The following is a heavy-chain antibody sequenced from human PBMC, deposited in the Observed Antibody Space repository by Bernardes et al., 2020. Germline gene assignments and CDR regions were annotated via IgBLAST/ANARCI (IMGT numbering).Heavy chain of an antibody. D-gene: IGHD6-25*01. CDR3: ARAAATAYYYYYGMDV. Sequence: ASVKVSCKASGYTFTSYDINWVRQATGQGLEWMGWMNPNSGNTGYAQKFQGRVTMTRNTSISTAYMELSSLRSEDTAEYYCARAAATAYYYYYGMDVWGQGTTVTVSS. V-gene: IGHV1-8*01. CDR1: GYTFTSYD. J-gene: IGHJ6*02. CDR2: MNPNSGNT.